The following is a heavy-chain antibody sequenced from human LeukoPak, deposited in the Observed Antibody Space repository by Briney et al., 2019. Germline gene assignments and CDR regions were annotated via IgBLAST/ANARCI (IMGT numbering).Heavy chain of an antibody. V-gene: IGHV4-61*01. CDR2: IYYSGST. CDR3: ARVSGSSGYYGFDY. Sequence: PSETLSLTCTVSGGSVSSGSYYWSWIRQPPGTGLEWIGYIYYSGSTNYNPSLKGRVTISVDKSKNQFSLKLSSVTAADTAVYYCARVSGSSGYYGFDYWGQGTLVTVSS. J-gene: IGHJ4*02. D-gene: IGHD3-22*01. CDR1: GGSVSSGSYY.